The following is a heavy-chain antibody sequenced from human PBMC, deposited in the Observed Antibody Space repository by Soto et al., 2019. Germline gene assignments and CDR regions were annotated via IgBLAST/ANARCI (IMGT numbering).Heavy chain of an antibody. V-gene: IGHV4-59*01. CDR3: ARDLHYYGSGSYTTHWFDP. CDR2: IYYSGST. J-gene: IGHJ5*02. CDR1: GGSISSYY. Sequence: SETLSLTCTVSGGSISSYYWSWIRQPPGKGLEWIGYIYYSGSTNYNPSLKSRVTISVDTSKNQFSLKLSSVTAADTAVYYCARDLHYYGSGSYTTHWFDPWGQGTLVTVSS. D-gene: IGHD3-10*01.